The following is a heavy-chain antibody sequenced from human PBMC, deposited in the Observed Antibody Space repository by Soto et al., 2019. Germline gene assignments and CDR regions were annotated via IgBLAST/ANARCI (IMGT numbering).Heavy chain of an antibody. CDR1: GLNIVGHA. Sequence: AGGALRHPYAAPGLNIVGHARSRVRQEPRKGLEWVSAISGSGGSTYYADSVKGRFTISRDNSKNTLYLQMNSLRAEDTAVYYCAKVGITGTTDYYYGMDVWVQGTTVTVSS. CDR2: ISGSGGST. J-gene: IGHJ6*02. D-gene: IGHD1-7*01. CDR3: AKVGITGTTDYYYGMDV. V-gene: IGHV3-23*01.